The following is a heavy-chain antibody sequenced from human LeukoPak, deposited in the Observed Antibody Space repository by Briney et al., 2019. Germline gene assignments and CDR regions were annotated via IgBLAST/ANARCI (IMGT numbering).Heavy chain of an antibody. V-gene: IGHV3-23*01. CDR1: GFTFSSYA. CDR3: AKDLLWGVVATQVDY. Sequence: GVSLRLSCAASGFTFSSYAMSWVRQAPGKGLEWVSAISGSGASTYYADSVKGRFTISRDNSKNTLYLQMNSLRAEDTAVYYCAKDLLWGVVATQVDYWGQGTLVTVSS. J-gene: IGHJ4*02. D-gene: IGHD5-12*01. CDR2: ISGSGAST.